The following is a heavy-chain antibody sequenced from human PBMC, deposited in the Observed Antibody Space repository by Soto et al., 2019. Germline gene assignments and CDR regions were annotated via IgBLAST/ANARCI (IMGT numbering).Heavy chain of an antibody. Sequence: SETLSLTCTVSGGSISSGGYYWSWIRQHPGKGLEWIGYIYYSGSTYYNPSLKSRVTISVDTSKNQFSLKLSSVTAADTAVYYCARDYGGMGDYGMDVWGQGTTVTVSS. J-gene: IGHJ6*02. V-gene: IGHV4-31*03. D-gene: IGHD2-15*01. CDR1: GGSISSGGYY. CDR2: IYYSGST. CDR3: ARDYGGMGDYGMDV.